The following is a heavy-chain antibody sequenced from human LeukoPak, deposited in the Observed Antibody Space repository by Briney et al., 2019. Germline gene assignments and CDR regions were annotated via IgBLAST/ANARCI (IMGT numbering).Heavy chain of an antibody. CDR1: GGSISSSNW. CDR3: ARSGSSSWWYYYYGMDV. J-gene: IGHJ6*02. CDR2: IYHSGST. D-gene: IGHD6-13*01. Sequence: SETLSLTCAVSGGSISSSNWWSWVRQPPGEGLEWIGEIYHSGSTNYNPSLKSRVTISVDKSKNQFSLKLSSVTAADTAVYYCARSGSSSWWYYYYGMDVWGQGTTVTVSS. V-gene: IGHV4-4*02.